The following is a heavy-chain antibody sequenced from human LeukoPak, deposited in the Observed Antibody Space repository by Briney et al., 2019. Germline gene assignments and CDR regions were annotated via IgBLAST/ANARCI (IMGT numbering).Heavy chain of an antibody. V-gene: IGHV3-11*04. CDR3: ARGSAFTIADI. Sequence: SGTSLRLSCAVSGFIFSDYYMSWIRQAPGKGLEWVSHISGSGRTIYDADSVKGRFTTSRDNAQNSLYLQMNSLRAEDTAVYYCARGSAFTIADIWGQGTMVTVSS. CDR2: ISGSGRTI. CDR1: GFIFSDYY. D-gene: IGHD2-2*01. J-gene: IGHJ3*02.